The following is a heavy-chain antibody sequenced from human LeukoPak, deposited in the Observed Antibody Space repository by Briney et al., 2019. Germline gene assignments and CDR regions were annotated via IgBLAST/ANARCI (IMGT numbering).Heavy chain of an antibody. CDR1: GGSISSYY. Sequence: PSETLSLTCTVSGGSISSYYWSWIRQPPGKGLEWIGYIYYSGSTNYNPSLKSRVTISVDTSKNQFSLKLSSVTAADTAVYYCAKKYYDSSGYYLDYWGQGTLVTVSS. D-gene: IGHD3-22*01. CDR2: IYYSGST. J-gene: IGHJ4*02. CDR3: AKKYYDSSGYYLDY. V-gene: IGHV4-59*01.